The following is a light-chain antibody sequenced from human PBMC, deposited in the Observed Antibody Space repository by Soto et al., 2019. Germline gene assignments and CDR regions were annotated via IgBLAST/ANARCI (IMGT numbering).Light chain of an antibody. J-gene: IGKJ4*01. V-gene: IGKV3-11*01. Sequence: EIVLTQSPATLSLSPGERATLSCRASQSVSSYLAWYQQKPGQAHRLLIYDASNRATGIPARFSGSGSGTDFTPTTSSLAPEDFAVYYCQQRSNWLLTFGGGTKVESK. CDR3: QQRSNWLLT. CDR2: DAS. CDR1: QSVSSY.